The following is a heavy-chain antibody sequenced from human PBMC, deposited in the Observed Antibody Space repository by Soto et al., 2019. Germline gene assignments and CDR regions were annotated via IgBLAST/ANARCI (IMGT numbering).Heavy chain of an antibody. CDR2: IYYSGTT. V-gene: IGHV4-39*01. D-gene: IGHD6-19*01. Sequence: QLQLQESGPGLVKPSETLSLTCTVSGGSISSSSYHWGWIRQPPGKGLEWIGSIYYSGTTYYNPSLKSRVTISVDTSKNQFSLKLSSVTAADTAVYYCARSISVAMDFWGQGSLVPVSS. J-gene: IGHJ4*02. CDR1: GGSISSSSYH. CDR3: ARSISVAMDF.